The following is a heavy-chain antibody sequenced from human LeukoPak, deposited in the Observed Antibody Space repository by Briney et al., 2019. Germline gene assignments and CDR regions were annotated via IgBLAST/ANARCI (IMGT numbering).Heavy chain of an antibody. CDR3: ARASGGVEPDY. Sequence: SETLSLTCDVYGGSFSTYYWSWIRQPPGKGLEWIGEINHSGGTNYSPSLKSRVTISVDTSKNQFSLKLSSVTAADTAVYYCARASGGVEPDYWGQGTLVTVSS. J-gene: IGHJ4*02. CDR2: INHSGGT. D-gene: IGHD1-14*01. CDR1: GGSFSTYY. V-gene: IGHV4-34*01.